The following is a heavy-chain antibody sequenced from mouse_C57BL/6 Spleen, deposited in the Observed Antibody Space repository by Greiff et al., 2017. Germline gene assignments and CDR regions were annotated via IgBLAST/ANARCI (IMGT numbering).Heavy chain of an antibody. J-gene: IGHJ4*01. CDR3: ARIYYGSSYERVYYAMDY. CDR2: ISSGSSTI. V-gene: IGHV5-17*01. CDR1: GFTFSDYG. D-gene: IGHD1-1*01. Sequence: VQLKESGGGLVKPGGSLKLSCAASGFTFSDYGMHWVRQAPEKGLEWVAYISSGSSTIYYADTVKGRFTISRDNAKNTLFLQMTSLRSEDTAMYYCARIYYGSSYERVYYAMDYWGQGTSVTVSS.